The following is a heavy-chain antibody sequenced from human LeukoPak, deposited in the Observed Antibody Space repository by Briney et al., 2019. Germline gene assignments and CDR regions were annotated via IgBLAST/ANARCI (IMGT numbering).Heavy chain of an antibody. J-gene: IGHJ5*02. Sequence: SETLSLTCTVSGGSISSGYYWGWIRQPPGKGLEWIGSIYHSGSTYYNPSLKSRVTISVDTSKNQFSLKLSSVTAADTAVYYCARQGVRIAVAPFDPWGQGTLVTVSS. CDR3: ARQGVRIAVAPFDP. V-gene: IGHV4-38-2*02. CDR2: IYHSGST. CDR1: GGSISSGYY. D-gene: IGHD6-19*01.